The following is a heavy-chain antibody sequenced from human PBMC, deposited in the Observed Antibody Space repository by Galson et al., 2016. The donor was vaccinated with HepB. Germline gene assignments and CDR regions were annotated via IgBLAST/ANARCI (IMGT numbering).Heavy chain of an antibody. V-gene: IGHV5-51*01. Sequence: QSGAEVTKPGESLKISCKGFGYDLFGYWIAWVRQTPGKGLECLGTIFRSDSNSKYSPSFQGQVTMSVDKSTNTASLQWSSLQDSDTAVFYCARRGGDGPGYDQDALDLWGQGTMVTVSS. D-gene: IGHD3-16*01. CDR1: GYDLFGYW. CDR3: ARRGGDGPGYDQDALDL. CDR2: IFRSDSNS. J-gene: IGHJ3*01.